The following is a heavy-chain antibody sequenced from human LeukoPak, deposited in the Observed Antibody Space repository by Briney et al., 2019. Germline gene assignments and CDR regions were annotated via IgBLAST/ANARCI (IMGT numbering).Heavy chain of an antibody. CDR2: INPNSGGT. CDR1: GYTFTGYY. D-gene: IGHD3-10*01. Sequence: GASVKVSCKASGYTFTGYYMHWVRQAPGQGLEWMGWINPNSGGTNYAQKFQGRVTMTRDTSISTAYMELSRLRSDDTAVYYCARVTMVRGVNFDYWGQGTLVTVSS. V-gene: IGHV1-2*02. J-gene: IGHJ4*02. CDR3: ARVTMVRGVNFDY.